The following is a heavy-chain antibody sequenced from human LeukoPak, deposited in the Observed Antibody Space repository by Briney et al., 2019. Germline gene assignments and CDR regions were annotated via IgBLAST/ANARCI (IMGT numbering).Heavy chain of an antibody. CDR2: INPNSGGT. J-gene: IGHJ5*02. D-gene: IGHD3-10*01. CDR1: GYTFTSYD. V-gene: IGHV1-2*02. Sequence: GASVKVSCKASGYTFTSYDINWVRQATGQGLEWMGWINPNSGGTNYAQKFQGRVTMTRDTSISTAYMELSRLRSDNTAVYYCARDSGNWGYFPWGQGTLVTVSS. CDR3: ARDSGNWGYFP.